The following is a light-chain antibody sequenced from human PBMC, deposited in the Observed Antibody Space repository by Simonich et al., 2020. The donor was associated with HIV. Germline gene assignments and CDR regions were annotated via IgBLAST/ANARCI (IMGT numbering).Light chain of an antibody. CDR2: EGS. CDR1: SSDVGSYNL. J-gene: IGLJ3*02. V-gene: IGLV2-23*01. Sequence: QSALTQPASVSGSPGQSITISCPGTSSDVGSYNLFSWFQQHPGKAPKLMIYEGSQRPSGVSNRFSGSKSGNTASLTISGLQAEDEADYYCCSYAGSGTWVFGGGTKLTVL. CDR3: CSYAGSGTWV.